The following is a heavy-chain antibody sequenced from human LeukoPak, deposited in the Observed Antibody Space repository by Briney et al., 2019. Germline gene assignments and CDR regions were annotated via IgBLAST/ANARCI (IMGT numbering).Heavy chain of an antibody. Sequence: GASVKVSCKASGYTFTGYYMHWVRQAPGQGLERMGWINPNSGGTNYAQKFQGRVTMTRDTSISTAYMELSRLRSDDTAVYYCARGARDGYCSSTSCSYADYWGQGTLVTVSS. V-gene: IGHV1-2*02. CDR1: GYTFTGYY. CDR3: ARGARDGYCSSTSCSYADY. CDR2: INPNSGGT. J-gene: IGHJ4*02. D-gene: IGHD2-2*01.